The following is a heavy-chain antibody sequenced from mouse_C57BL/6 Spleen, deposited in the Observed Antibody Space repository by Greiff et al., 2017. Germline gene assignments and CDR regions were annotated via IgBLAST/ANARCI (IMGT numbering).Heavy chain of an antibody. J-gene: IGHJ2*01. V-gene: IGHV1-26*01. D-gene: IGHD2-12*01. CDR2: INPNNGGT. Sequence: EVQLQQSGPELVKPGASVKISCKASGYTFTDYYMNWVKQSHGKSLEWIGDINPNNGGTSYNQKFKGKATLTVDKSSSTAYMELRSLTSEDSAVYDCARWAYYSFDYWGQGTTLTVSS. CDR3: ARWAYYSFDY. CDR1: GYTFTDYY.